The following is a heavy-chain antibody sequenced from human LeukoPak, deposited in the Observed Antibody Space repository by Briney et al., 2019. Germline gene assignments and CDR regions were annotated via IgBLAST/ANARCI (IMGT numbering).Heavy chain of an antibody. CDR1: GGSIRSSSYY. D-gene: IGHD4-17*01. V-gene: IGHV4-61*05. J-gene: IGHJ4*02. CDR2: IYYSGST. CDR3: ATRDYGSKVDY. Sequence: SETLSLTCIVSGGSIRSSSYYWSWIRQPPGKGLEWIGYIYYSGSTNYNPSLKSRVTISIDTSKNQFSLKLSSVTAADTAVYYCATRDYGSKVDYWGQGTLVTVSS.